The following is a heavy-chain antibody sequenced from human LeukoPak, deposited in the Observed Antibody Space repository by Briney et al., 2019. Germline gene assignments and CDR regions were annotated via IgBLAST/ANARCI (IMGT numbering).Heavy chain of an antibody. Sequence: ASVKVSCKASGYTFTSYGISWVRQAPGQGLEWMGWISAYNGNTNYAQKLQGRVTMTTDTSTSTAYMELRSLRSDDTAVYYCARDQWGDSGSYSLPGGYWGQGILVTVSS. D-gene: IGHD3-10*01. CDR3: ARDQWGDSGSYSLPGGY. CDR1: GYTFTSYG. J-gene: IGHJ4*02. CDR2: ISAYNGNT. V-gene: IGHV1-18*01.